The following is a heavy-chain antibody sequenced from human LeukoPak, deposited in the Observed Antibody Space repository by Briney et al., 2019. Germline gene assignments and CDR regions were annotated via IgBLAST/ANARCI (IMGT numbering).Heavy chain of an antibody. CDR2: IIPIFGTA. CDR1: GGTFSSYA. V-gene: IGHV1-69*05. CDR3: ARDPRIAAAVTNWFDP. D-gene: IGHD6-13*01. J-gene: IGHJ5*02. Sequence: SVKVSCKASGGTFSSYAISWVRQAPGQGLEWMGGIIPIFGTANYAQKFQGRVTMTRDTSTSTVYMELSSLRSEDTAVYYCARDPRIAAAVTNWFDPWGQGTLVTVSS.